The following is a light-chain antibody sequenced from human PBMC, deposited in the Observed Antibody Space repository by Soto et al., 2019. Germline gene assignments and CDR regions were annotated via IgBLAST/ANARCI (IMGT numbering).Light chain of an antibody. Sequence: DIVLTQSPGTLSLSPGERVTITCRASQSVSSSYLAWYQQKPGQAPRLLIYGASSRATGIPERFSGSGSGTDFTLTISRLEPEDFAVYYCQQYGSSPYTFGQGTKLEIK. CDR3: QQYGSSPYT. J-gene: IGKJ2*01. V-gene: IGKV3-20*01. CDR2: GAS. CDR1: QSVSSSY.